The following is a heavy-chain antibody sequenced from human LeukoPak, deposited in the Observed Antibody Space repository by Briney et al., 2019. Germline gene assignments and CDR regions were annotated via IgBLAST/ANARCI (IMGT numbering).Heavy chain of an antibody. V-gene: IGHV1-2*02. Sequence: GASVKVSCKASGYTFSGYYLHWVRQAPGQGLEWMGGINPNSGGTNSAQKFQGRVTMTRDTSIITAYMELSRLRSDDTAVYFCARGYYDSSDYEYFQHWGQGTLVTVSS. CDR1: GYTFSGYY. CDR2: INPNSGGT. CDR3: ARGYYDSSDYEYFQH. D-gene: IGHD3-22*01. J-gene: IGHJ1*01.